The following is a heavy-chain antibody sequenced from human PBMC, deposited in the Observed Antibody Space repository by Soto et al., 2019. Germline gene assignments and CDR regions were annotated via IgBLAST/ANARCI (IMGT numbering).Heavy chain of an antibody. J-gene: IGHJ4*02. D-gene: IGHD3-10*01. CDR1: GFTFSRYS. CDR2: ISSSSSTI. CDR3: ARDDEGGSYCDLGY. V-gene: IGHV3-48*01. Sequence: GGSLRLSCAASGFTFSRYSMNWIRQAPGKGLEWVSYISSSSSTIYYADSVKGRFTISRDNAKNTLYLQMNSLRTEDTAIYYCARDDEGGSYCDLGYWGQGTLVTVSS.